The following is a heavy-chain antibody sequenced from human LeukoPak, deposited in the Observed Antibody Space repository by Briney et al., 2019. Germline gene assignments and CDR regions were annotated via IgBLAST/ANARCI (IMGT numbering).Heavy chain of an antibody. CDR1: GFTFSSYA. J-gene: IGHJ4*02. D-gene: IGHD3-10*01. CDR2: ISGSGGST. Sequence: PGGSLRLSCAASGFTFSSYAMSWVRQAPGKGLEWVSAISGSGGSTYYADSVKGRFTISRDNSKNTLYLQMNSLRAEDTAVYYCAKGSNPIWFGEPYLDYWGQGTLVTVSS. CDR3: AKGSNPIWFGEPYLDY. V-gene: IGHV3-23*01.